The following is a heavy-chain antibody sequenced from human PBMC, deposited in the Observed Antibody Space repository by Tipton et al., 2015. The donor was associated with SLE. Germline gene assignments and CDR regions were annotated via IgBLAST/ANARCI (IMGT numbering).Heavy chain of an antibody. CDR1: GGSISSHY. V-gene: IGHV4-59*06. CDR2: IYYSGST. CDR3: ATCKGSYWYFDL. Sequence: LRLSCTVSGGSISSHYWSWIRQPPGKGLEWIGYIYYSGSTYYNPSLKSRVTISVDTSKNQFSLKLSSVTAADTAVYYCATCKGSYWYFDLWGRGTLVTVSS. D-gene: IGHD2/OR15-2a*01. J-gene: IGHJ2*01.